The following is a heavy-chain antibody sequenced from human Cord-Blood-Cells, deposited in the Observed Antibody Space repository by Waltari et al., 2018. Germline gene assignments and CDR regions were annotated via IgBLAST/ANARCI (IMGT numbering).Heavy chain of an antibody. Sequence: QVQLQESGPGLVKPSQTLSLTCTVSGGSIRSGGYYWSWIRQPPGQGLEWIGYTYYSGSTYYNPSLKSRVTISVDTSKNQFSLKLSSVTAADTAVYYCARARGDIVVVPAAMTFFDYWGQGTLVTVSS. CDR1: GGSIRSGGYY. CDR3: ARARGDIVVVPAAMTFFDY. J-gene: IGHJ4*02. D-gene: IGHD2-2*01. V-gene: IGHV4-31*03. CDR2: TYYSGST.